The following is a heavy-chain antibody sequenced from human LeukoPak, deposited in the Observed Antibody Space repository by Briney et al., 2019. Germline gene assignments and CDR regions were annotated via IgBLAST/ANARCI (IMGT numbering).Heavy chain of an antibody. D-gene: IGHD1-14*01. CDR2: IKQDGSET. CDR1: EFIFSNYW. CDR3: ARGSSNTGFAY. V-gene: IGHV3-7*01. J-gene: IGHJ4*02. Sequence: GGSLRLSCVGSEFIFSNYWMTWVRQAPGKGLEWVANIKQDGSETYYVDSVKGRFAISRDNAKNSLYLQMNSLRAEDTAVYHCARGSSNTGFAYWGQGTLVTVSS.